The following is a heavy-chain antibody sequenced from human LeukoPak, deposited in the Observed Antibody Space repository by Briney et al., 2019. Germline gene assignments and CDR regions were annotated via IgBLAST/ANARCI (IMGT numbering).Heavy chain of an antibody. V-gene: IGHV1-69*13. J-gene: IGHJ3*02. CDR1: GYTFSGYY. Sequence: SVKVSCKASGYTFSGYYMHWVRQAPGQGLEWMGGIIPIFGTANYAQKFQGRVTITADESTSTAYMELSSLRSEDTAVYYCARDRGITMVRGVIPDAFDIWGQGTMVTVSS. CDR3: ARDRGITMVRGVIPDAFDI. D-gene: IGHD3-10*01. CDR2: IIPIFGTA.